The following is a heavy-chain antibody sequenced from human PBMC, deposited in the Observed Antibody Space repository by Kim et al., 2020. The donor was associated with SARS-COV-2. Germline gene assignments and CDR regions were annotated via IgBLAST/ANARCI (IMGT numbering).Heavy chain of an antibody. CDR2: IYHSGST. J-gene: IGHJ5*02. CDR1: GGSISSSNW. D-gene: IGHD3-10*01. Sequence: SETLSLTCAVSGGSISSSNWWSWVRQPPGKGLEWIGEIYHSGSTNYNPSLKSRVTISVDKSKNQFSLKLSSVTAADTAVYYCARTPVRGVIITYNWFDPWGQGTLVTVSS. V-gene: IGHV4-4*02. CDR3: ARTPVRGVIITYNWFDP.